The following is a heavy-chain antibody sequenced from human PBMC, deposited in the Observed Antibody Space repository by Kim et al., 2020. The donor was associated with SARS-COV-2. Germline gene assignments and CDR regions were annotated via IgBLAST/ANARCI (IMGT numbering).Heavy chain of an antibody. Sequence: GGSLRLSCAASGFTFSSYAMHWVRQAPGKGLEWVAVISYDGSNKYYADSVKGRFTISRDNSKNTLYLQMNSLRAEDTAVYYCARAYCGGDCQAYFDYWG. CDR3: ARAYCGGDCQAYFDY. J-gene: IGHJ4*01. D-gene: IGHD2-21*02. CDR2: ISYDGSNK. CDR1: GFTFSSYA. V-gene: IGHV3-30*04.